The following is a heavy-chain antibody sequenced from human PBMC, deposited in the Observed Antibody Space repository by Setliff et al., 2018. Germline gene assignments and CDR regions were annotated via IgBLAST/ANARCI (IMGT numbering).Heavy chain of an antibody. V-gene: IGHV3-7*03. D-gene: IGHD1-26*01. CDR2: IKQDGSEK. CDR1: GFTFSSYW. CDR3: AKDRVNDGFWDFDS. J-gene: IGHJ4*02. Sequence: GGSLRLSCAAPGFTFSSYWMTWVRQAPGKGLEWVAIIKQDGSEKYYVDSVKGRSTISRDNSKNNFFLQINNLRAADTATYYCAKDRVNDGFWDFDSWGQGIVVTVSS.